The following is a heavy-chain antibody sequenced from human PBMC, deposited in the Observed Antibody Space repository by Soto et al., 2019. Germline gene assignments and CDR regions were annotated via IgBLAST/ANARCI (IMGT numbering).Heavy chain of an antibody. CDR2: ISGSGGST. J-gene: IGHJ6*04. V-gene: IGHV3-23*01. Sequence: GGSLRLSCAASGFTFSSYAMSWVRQAPGKGLEWASAISGSGGSTYYADSVKGRFTISRDNSKNTLYLQMNSLRAEDTAVYYCAKEPGYCSSTSCYEPPDVWGKGTTVTVSS. CDR1: GFTFSSYA. D-gene: IGHD2-2*01. CDR3: AKEPGYCSSTSCYEPPDV.